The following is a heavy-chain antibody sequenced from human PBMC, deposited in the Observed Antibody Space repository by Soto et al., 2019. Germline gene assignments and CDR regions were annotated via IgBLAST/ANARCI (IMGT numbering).Heavy chain of an antibody. Sequence: EVQLLESGGGLVQPGGSLRLSCAASGFTFTNYAITWVRQAPGRGLEWVSPIIATGGTFYGDTVKGRFTISRDNSRSTLYLQMNSLRADDAAIYYCARTDKFTSQSSGWANRFDCWGQGTLVTVSS. CDR3: ARTDKFTSQSSGWANRFDC. J-gene: IGHJ4*02. V-gene: IGHV3-23*01. D-gene: IGHD6-19*01. CDR1: GFTFTNYA. CDR2: IIATGGT.